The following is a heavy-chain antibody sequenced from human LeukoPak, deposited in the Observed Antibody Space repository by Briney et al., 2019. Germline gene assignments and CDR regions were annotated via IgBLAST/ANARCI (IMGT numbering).Heavy chain of an antibody. CDR3: ARSRYCSGGSCYYRDAFDI. J-gene: IGHJ3*02. D-gene: IGHD2-15*01. CDR2: IYYSGST. CDR1: GGSISSYY. V-gene: IGHV4-59*08. Sequence: SETLSLTCTVSGGSISSYYWSWIRQPPGKGLEWIGYIYYSGSTNYNPSLKSRVTMSVDTSKNQFSLKLSSVTAADTAVYYCARSRYCSGGSCYYRDAFDIWGQGTMVTVSS.